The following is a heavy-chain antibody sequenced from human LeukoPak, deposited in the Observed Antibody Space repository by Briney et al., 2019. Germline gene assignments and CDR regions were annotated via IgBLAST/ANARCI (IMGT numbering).Heavy chain of an antibody. Sequence: SGGSLRLSCAASGFTFDDYTMHWVRQAPGKGLEWVSLISWDGGSAYYADSVKGRFTISRDNSKNSLYLQMNSLRTEDTALYYCAKVRDGYYDYWGQGTLVTVSS. V-gene: IGHV3-43*01. CDR3: AKVRDGYYDY. CDR1: GFTFDDYT. D-gene: IGHD3-22*01. J-gene: IGHJ4*02. CDR2: ISWDGGSA.